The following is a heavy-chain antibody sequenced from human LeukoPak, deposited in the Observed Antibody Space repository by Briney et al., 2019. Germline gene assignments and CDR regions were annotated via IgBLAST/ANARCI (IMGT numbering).Heavy chain of an antibody. CDR1: GGSISSSAYY. J-gene: IGHJ5*02. Sequence: PSETLSLTCTVSGGSISSSAYYWGWIRQPPGKGLEWIGSIYYTGNTYYNPSLKSRVTISVDTSNNQFFLKLTSVAAADTAVYYCARRHWNYENWLDPWGQGTLVTVSS. CDR2: IYYTGNT. V-gene: IGHV4-39*01. CDR3: ARRHWNYENWLDP. D-gene: IGHD1-7*01.